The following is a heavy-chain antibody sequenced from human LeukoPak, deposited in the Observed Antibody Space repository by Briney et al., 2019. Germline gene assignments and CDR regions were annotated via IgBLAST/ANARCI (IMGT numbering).Heavy chain of an antibody. Sequence: SVKVSCKASGGTFSSYAISWVRQAPGQGLEWMGRIIPILGIANYAQKFQGRVTITADKSTSTAYMELSSLRSEDTAVYYCARDALYYYGMDVWGQGTTVTVSS. J-gene: IGHJ6*02. CDR1: GGTFSSYA. V-gene: IGHV1-69*04. CDR3: ARDALYYYGMDV. CDR2: IIPILGIA.